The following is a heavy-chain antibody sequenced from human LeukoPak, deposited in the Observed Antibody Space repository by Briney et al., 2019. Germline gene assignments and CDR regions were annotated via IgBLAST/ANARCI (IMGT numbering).Heavy chain of an antibody. J-gene: IGHJ4*02. CDR1: GYTFTSYG. CDR2: ISGYSGNT. D-gene: IGHD2-2*01. Sequence: WASVKVSRKASGYTFTSYGISWVRQAPGQGLEWMGWISGYSGNTNYVQKFQGRVTMATDTSTSTVYMELRSLRSDDTAVYYCARDIATVVLQEWGQGTLVTVSS. CDR3: ARDIATVVLQE. V-gene: IGHV1-18*01.